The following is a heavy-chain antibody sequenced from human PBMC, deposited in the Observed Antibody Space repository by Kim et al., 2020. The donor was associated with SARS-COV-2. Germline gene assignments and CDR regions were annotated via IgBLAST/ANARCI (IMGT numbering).Heavy chain of an antibody. V-gene: IGHV3-48*03. CDR3: ARDLPIAVAGRGDYYYYGMDV. CDR2: ISSSGSTI. Sequence: GGSLRLSCAASGFTFSSYEMNWVRQAPGKGLEWVSYISSSGSTIYYADSVKGRFTISRDNAKNSLYLQMNSLRAEDTAVYYCARDLPIAVAGRGDYYYYGMDVWGQGTTVTVSS. D-gene: IGHD6-19*01. CDR1: GFTFSSYE. J-gene: IGHJ6*02.